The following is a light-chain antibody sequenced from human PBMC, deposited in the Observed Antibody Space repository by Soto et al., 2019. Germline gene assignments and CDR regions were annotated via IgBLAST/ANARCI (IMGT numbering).Light chain of an antibody. Sequence: QSALTQPASVSGSPGQSITISCTGTNSDIGSYDSVSWYQQHPVKAPKLVIFDVSYRPSGVSNRFSGSKSGNTASLTISGLQTEDEADYYCTSSTTSSTPPWDVFGSGTKLTVL. CDR3: TSSTTSSTPPWDV. CDR2: DVS. J-gene: IGLJ1*01. V-gene: IGLV2-14*01. CDR1: NSDIGSYDS.